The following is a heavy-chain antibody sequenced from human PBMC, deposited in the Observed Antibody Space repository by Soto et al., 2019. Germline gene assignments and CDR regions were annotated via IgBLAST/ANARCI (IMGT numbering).Heavy chain of an antibody. V-gene: IGHV3-23*01. CDR1: RLTCSNYA. D-gene: IGHD6-13*01. CDR2: ISGSGDTT. Sequence: GGSLRLSCVISRLTCSNYALNWVRQAPGKGLEWVSSISGSGDTTYYADSVKGRFTISRDNSKNTLYLQMNSLRVEDTALYYCAKADYSYSWAPGDYWGQGTLVTVSS. CDR3: AKADYSYSWAPGDY. J-gene: IGHJ4*02.